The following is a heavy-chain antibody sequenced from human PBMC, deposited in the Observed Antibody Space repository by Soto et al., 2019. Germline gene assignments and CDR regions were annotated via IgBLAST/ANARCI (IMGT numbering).Heavy chain of an antibody. CDR3: AREHPYYYDSSGYQYYFDY. CDR1: GGSISSYY. V-gene: IGHV4-59*01. Sequence: PSETLSLTCTVSGGSISSYYWSRIRQPPGKGLEWIGYIYYSGSTNYNPSLKSRVTISVDTSKNQFSLKLSSVTAADTAVYYCAREHPYYYDSSGYQYYFDYWGQGTLVTVSS. CDR2: IYYSGST. J-gene: IGHJ4*02. D-gene: IGHD3-22*01.